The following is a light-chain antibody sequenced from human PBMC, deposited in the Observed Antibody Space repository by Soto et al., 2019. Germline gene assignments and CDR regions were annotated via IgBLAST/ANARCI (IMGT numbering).Light chain of an antibody. CDR1: SSDVGGYKY. J-gene: IGLJ1*01. CDR2: EVN. Sequence: QSALTQPPSASGSPGQSVTISCTGTSSDVGGYKYVSWYQQHPGKAPKLMIFEVNKRPSGVPDRVSGSKSVNTASLTVSGLHAEDEADYYCSSYAGINNLGVFGTGTKVTVL. V-gene: IGLV2-8*01. CDR3: SSYAGINNLGV.